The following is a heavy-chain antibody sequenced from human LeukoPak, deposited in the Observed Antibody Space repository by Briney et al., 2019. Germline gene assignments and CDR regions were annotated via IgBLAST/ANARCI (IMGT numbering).Heavy chain of an antibody. CDR2: ISSSSSYI. J-gene: IGHJ6*02. CDR1: GFTVSSNY. V-gene: IGHV3-21*01. D-gene: IGHD2-21*02. Sequence: GGSLRLSCAASGFTVSSNYMSWVRQAPGKGLEWVSSISSSSSYIYYADSVKGRFTISRDNAKNSLYLQMNSLRAEDTAVYYCARDRPETHDCGGDCYPNYYYGMDVWGQGTTVTVSS. CDR3: ARDRPETHDCGGDCYPNYYYGMDV.